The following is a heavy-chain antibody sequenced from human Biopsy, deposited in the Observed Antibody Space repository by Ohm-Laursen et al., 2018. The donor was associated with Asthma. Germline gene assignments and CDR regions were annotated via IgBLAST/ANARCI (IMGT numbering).Heavy chain of an antibody. CDR3: ARFIDGTFFVDY. CDR1: GYTFSDSW. J-gene: IGHJ4*02. D-gene: IGHD1-7*01. Sequence: QSLKISCKASGYTFSDSWIGWVRQMPGKGLEWMGIIFAANSETKYSPSFQGQVTISADMSISTAFLQWSSLKDSDTAIYYCARFIDGTFFVDYWGQGTLVTVST. CDR2: IFAANSET. V-gene: IGHV5-51*01.